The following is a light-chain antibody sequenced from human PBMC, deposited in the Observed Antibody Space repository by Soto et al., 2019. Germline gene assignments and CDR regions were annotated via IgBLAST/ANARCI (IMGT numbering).Light chain of an antibody. J-gene: IGLJ1*01. CDR2: EVT. V-gene: IGLV2-23*02. CDR1: SGDVGGYNL. Sequence: SALTQPASVSGSPGQSITIPCTGTSGDVGGYNLVSWYQQHPGKAPKLMIYEVTERPSGVSNRFSGSKSGNTASLTISGHQPDDEADYYCCSYAGNSEVFGTGTKVTVL. CDR3: CSYAGNSEV.